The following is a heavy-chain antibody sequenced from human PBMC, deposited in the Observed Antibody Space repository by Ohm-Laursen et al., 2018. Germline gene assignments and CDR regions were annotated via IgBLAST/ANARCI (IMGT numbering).Heavy chain of an antibody. Sequence: SLRLSCTASGFTFSSSGMHWVRQAPGKGLEWVAVIWYDGSHEYYADSVKGRFTISRDNSNNTLYLQMNSLRAEDTAVYCCARNHFDYWGQGTLAIVSS. CDR1: GFTFSSSG. CDR3: ARNHFDY. J-gene: IGHJ4*02. V-gene: IGHV3-33*01. CDR2: IWYDGSHE.